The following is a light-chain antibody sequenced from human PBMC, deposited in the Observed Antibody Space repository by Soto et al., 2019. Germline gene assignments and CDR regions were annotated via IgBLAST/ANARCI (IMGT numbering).Light chain of an antibody. J-gene: IGLJ3*02. CDR2: LNSDGSH. Sequence: QPVLTQSPSASASLGASVKLTCTLSSGHSSYAIAWHQQQPEKGPRYLMKLNSDGSHSKGAGIPDRFSGSSSGAERYLTISGLQSEDEADYYCQTWGTGIQGVFGGGTKLTVL. CDR1: SGHSSYA. V-gene: IGLV4-69*01. CDR3: QTWGTGIQGV.